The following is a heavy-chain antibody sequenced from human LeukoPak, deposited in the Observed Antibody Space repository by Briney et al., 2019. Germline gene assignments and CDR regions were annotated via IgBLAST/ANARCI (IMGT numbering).Heavy chain of an antibody. CDR1: GGPFSGYY. J-gene: IGHJ5*02. CDR2: INHSGST. D-gene: IGHD2-15*01. CDR3: ARGLGGYCSGGSCRPHNWFDP. V-gene: IGHV4-34*01. Sequence: PSETLSLTCAVYGGPFSGYYRSWIRQPPGKGLEWIGEINHSGSTNYNPSLKSRVTISVDTSKNQFSLKLSSVTAADTAVYYCARGLGGYCSGGSCRPHNWFDPWGQGTLVTVSS.